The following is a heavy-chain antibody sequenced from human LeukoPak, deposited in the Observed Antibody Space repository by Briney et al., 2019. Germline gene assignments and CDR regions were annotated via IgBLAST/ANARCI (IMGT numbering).Heavy chain of an antibody. V-gene: IGHV3-23*01. CDR3: AKGRPPVVVIAIDAFDI. CDR2: ISGSGGST. D-gene: IGHD2-21*01. Sequence: GGSLRLSCAASGFTFSSYAMSWVRQAPGKGREWVSAISGSGGSTYYADSVKGRFTISRDNSKNTLYLQMNSLRAEDTAVYYCAKGRPPVVVIAIDAFDIWGQGTMVTVSS. CDR1: GFTFSSYA. J-gene: IGHJ3*02.